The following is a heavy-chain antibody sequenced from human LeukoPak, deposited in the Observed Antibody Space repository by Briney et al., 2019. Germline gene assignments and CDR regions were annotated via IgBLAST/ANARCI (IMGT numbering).Heavy chain of an antibody. CDR3: AREQSSSTSRCLDY. CDR1: GGSISDYY. CDR2: IHSSGST. J-gene: IGHJ4*02. D-gene: IGHD6-6*01. V-gene: IGHV4-59*01. Sequence: SETLSLTCTVSGGSISDYYWTWIRPPPGKGLEWIAYIHSSGSTNYNPSLKSRVIISVDTSRSQLSLKLSSVTAADTAVYYCAREQSSSTSRCLDYWGQGTLVTVSS.